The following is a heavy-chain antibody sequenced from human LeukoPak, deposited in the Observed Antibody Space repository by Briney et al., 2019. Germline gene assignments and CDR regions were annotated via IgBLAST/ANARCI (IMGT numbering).Heavy chain of an antibody. Sequence: PGRSLRLSCAASGFTFSSYGMHWVRQAPGKGLEWVAVISYDGSNKYYADSVKGRFTISRDNSKNTLYLQMNSLRAEDTAVYYCARAPPDYGDPYFDYWGQGTLVTVSS. J-gene: IGHJ4*02. CDR3: ARAPPDYGDPYFDY. V-gene: IGHV3-30*03. D-gene: IGHD4-17*01. CDR2: ISYDGSNK. CDR1: GFTFSSYG.